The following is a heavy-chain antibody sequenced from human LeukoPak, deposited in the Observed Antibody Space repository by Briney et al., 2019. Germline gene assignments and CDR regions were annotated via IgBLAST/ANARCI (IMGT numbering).Heavy chain of an antibody. CDR1: GGSISDYY. V-gene: IGHV4-59*01. J-gene: IGHJ4*02. D-gene: IGHD6-13*01. Sequence: SXXLSLTCTVSGGSISDYYWSWIRQPPGKGLEWIGYISYSGSTNYNTSLKRRVNISVETSKNQFSLNLSSVTAADTAVYFCAREEASSWTGDYFDYWGQGSLVTVSS. CDR2: ISYSGST. CDR3: AREEASSWTGDYFDY.